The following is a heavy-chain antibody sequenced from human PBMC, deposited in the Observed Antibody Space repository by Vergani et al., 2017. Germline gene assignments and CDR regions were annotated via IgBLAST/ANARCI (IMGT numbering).Heavy chain of an antibody. J-gene: IGHJ5*02. Sequence: QVQLVQSGAEVKKPGASVKVSCKASGYTFTSYYMHWVRQAPGQGLEWMGIINPSGGSTSYAQKFQGRVTMTRDTSTSTVYMELSSLRSEDTAVYYCARLTSGFGELLYSWFDPWGQGTLVTVSS. CDR2: INPSGGST. D-gene: IGHD3-10*01. V-gene: IGHV1-46*01. CDR3: ARLTSGFGELLYSWFDP. CDR1: GYTFTSYY.